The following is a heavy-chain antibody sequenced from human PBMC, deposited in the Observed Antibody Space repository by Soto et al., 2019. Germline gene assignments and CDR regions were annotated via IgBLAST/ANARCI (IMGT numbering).Heavy chain of an antibody. CDR3: ARGGKIAAAGIDY. Sequence: SQTLSLTCVISGDSVSSNRATWNWIRQSPSRGLEWLGRTYYWSRWYNDYAASVKSRISINPDTSKNQLSLQLNSVTPEDTAVYFCARGGKIAAAGIDYWGQGILVTVSS. V-gene: IGHV6-1*01. CDR2: TYYWSRWYN. J-gene: IGHJ4*02. CDR1: GDSVSSNRAT. D-gene: IGHD6-13*01.